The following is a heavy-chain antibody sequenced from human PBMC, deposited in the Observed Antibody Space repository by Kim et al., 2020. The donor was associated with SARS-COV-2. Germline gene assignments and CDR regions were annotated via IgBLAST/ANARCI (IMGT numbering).Heavy chain of an antibody. V-gene: IGHV4-39*01. J-gene: IGHJ4*02. CDR2: IYYSGSI. Sequence: SETLSLTCTVSGGSISSSSYYWGWIRQPPGKGLEWIGSIYYSGSIYYNPSLKSRVTISVDTSKNQFSLKLSSVTAADTAVYYCARHRDSYCSGGSCPIDYWGQGTLVTVSS. CDR1: GGSISSSSYY. D-gene: IGHD2-15*01. CDR3: ARHRDSYCSGGSCPIDY.